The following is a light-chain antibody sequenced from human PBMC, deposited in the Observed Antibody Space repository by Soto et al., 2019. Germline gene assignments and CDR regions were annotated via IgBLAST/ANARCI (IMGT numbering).Light chain of an antibody. V-gene: IGKV1-13*02. J-gene: IGKJ4*01. CDR2: DAS. Sequence: AIQLTQSPSSLSASVGDRVTITCRASQGISTAFAWFQWKPGQPPNLLISDASTLQSGVPSRFSGSASGADFTLTISSLQPEDFATYFCQQFNGYPLTFGGGTRVEIK. CDR1: QGISTA. CDR3: QQFNGYPLT.